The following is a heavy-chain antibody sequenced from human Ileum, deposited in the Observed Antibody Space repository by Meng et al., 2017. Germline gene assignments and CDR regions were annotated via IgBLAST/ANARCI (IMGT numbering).Heavy chain of an antibody. CDR3: AKRNGYYFEY. D-gene: IGHD2/OR15-2a*01. V-gene: IGHV3-23*01. CDR2: VSNGGGGT. Sequence: EVQLLELGGGWVQPGGFLRLSCTASGFTFSSYAMNGVRQVLGKGREWVSGVSNGGGGTYYADSVKSRFTISRDNSKNTLYLQMNSLRAEDTAVYYCAKRNGYYFEYWGQGTLVTVSS. J-gene: IGHJ4*02. CDR1: GFTFSSYA.